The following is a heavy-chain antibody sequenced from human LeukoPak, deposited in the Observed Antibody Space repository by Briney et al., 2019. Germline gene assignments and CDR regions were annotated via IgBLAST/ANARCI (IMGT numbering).Heavy chain of an antibody. CDR3: ASSGIAAAGIGIGNWYFDL. CDR1: GFTVSSNY. J-gene: IGHJ2*01. D-gene: IGHD6-13*01. Sequence: GGSLRLSWAASGFTVSSNYMSWVRQAPGKGLGWVSVIYSGGSTYYADSVKGRFTISRHNSKDTPYLQLNSLRAEDTAVYYCASSGIAAAGIGIGNWYFDLWGRGTLVTVSS. CDR2: IYSGGST. V-gene: IGHV3-53*04.